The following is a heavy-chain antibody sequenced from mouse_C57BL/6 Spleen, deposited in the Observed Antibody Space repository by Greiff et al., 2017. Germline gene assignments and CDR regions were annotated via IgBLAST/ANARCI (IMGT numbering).Heavy chain of an antibody. Sequence: QVQLQQSGAELARPGASVKMSCKASGYTFTSYTMHWVKQRPGQGLEWIGYINPSSGYTKYNQKFKDKATLTADKSSSTAYMQLSSLTSEDSAVYDCARGTMITTRGFDYWGQGTTLTVSS. D-gene: IGHD2-4*01. CDR3: ARGTMITTRGFDY. V-gene: IGHV1-4*01. CDR2: INPSSGYT. J-gene: IGHJ2*01. CDR1: GYTFTSYT.